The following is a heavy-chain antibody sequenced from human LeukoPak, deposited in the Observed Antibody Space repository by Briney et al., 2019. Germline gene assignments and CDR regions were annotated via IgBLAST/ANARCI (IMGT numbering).Heavy chain of an antibody. CDR2: INPNSGGT. J-gene: IGHJ5*02. D-gene: IGHD2-2*01. Sequence: VASVKVSCKASGYTFTGYYMHWVRQAPGQGLEWMGWINPNSGGTNYAQKFQGWVTMTRDTSISTAYMELSRLRAEDTAVYYCANPLLYCSSTSPCLGWFDPWGQGTLVTVSS. CDR3: ANPLLYCSSTSPCLGWFDP. CDR1: GYTFTGYY. V-gene: IGHV1-2*04.